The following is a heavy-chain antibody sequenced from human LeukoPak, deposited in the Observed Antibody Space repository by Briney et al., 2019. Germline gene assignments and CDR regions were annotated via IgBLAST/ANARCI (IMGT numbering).Heavy chain of an antibody. J-gene: IGHJ5*02. CDR2: IYNSGST. D-gene: IGHD3-22*01. Sequence: SETLSLTCTVSGGSISTYYWSWIRQPPGKGLEWIGYIYNSGSTNYNPSLKSRVTISVDTSKKQFSLKLSSVTAADTAVYYCARGESSASNWFDPWGQGTLVTVSS. V-gene: IGHV4-59*01. CDR1: GGSISTYY. CDR3: ARGESSASNWFDP.